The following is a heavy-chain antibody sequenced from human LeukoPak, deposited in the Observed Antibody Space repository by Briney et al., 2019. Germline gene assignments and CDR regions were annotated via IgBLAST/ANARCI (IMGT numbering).Heavy chain of an antibody. J-gene: IGHJ4*02. V-gene: IGHV3-23*01. D-gene: IGHD3-10*01. CDR2: ISGSGGST. CDR3: AKYYYGSGSFDY. Sequence: PGGSLRLSCAASGFTFSSYGMHWVRQAPGKGLEWVSAISGSGGSTYYADSVKGRFTISRDNSKNTLYLQMNSLRAEDTAVYYCAKYYYGSGSFDYWGQGTLVTVSS. CDR1: GFTFSSYG.